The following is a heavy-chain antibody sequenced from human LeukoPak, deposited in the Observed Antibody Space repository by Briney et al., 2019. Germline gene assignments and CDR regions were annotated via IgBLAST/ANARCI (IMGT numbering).Heavy chain of an antibody. Sequence: GGSLRLSCAASGFTFSDYYMSWIRQAPGKGLEWVSYISSSGSTIYYADSVKGRFTISRDNAKNSLYLQMNSLRAEDTAVYYCAKVRYQLLTMGFDYWGQGTLVTVSS. D-gene: IGHD2-2*01. CDR2: ISSSGSTI. CDR1: GFTFSDYY. J-gene: IGHJ4*02. V-gene: IGHV3-11*01. CDR3: AKVRYQLLTMGFDY.